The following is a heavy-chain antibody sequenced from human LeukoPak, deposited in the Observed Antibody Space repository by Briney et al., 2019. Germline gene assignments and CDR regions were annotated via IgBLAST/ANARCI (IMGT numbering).Heavy chain of an antibody. J-gene: IGHJ3*02. D-gene: IGHD3-22*01. CDR2: IIPIFGTA. CDR1: GGTFSSYA. Sequence: SVKVTCKASGGTFSSYAISWVRQAPGQGLEWMGGIIPIFGTANYAQKFQGRVTITADESTSTAYMELSSLGSEDTAVYYCARGLFPAVEYYDSSGYYFDAFDIWGQGTMVTVSS. CDR3: ARGLFPAVEYYDSSGYYFDAFDI. V-gene: IGHV1-69*13.